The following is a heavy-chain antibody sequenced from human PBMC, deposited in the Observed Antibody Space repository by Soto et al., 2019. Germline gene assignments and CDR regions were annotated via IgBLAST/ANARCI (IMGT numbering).Heavy chain of an antibody. CDR3: ASSAGLAPLLNYYGLNV. V-gene: IGHV1-69*01. CDR1: GGTFTSTA. CDR2: IFPVLGTP. J-gene: IGHJ6*02. D-gene: IGHD6-13*01. Sequence: QMLLVQSAAEVKKPGSSVKVSCKASGGTFTSTAFSWVRQAPGQGLEWMGGIFPVLGTPNYAQKFQSRLTVTADASTTTVHMELSSLRSDDTAVYYCASSAGLAPLLNYYGLNVWGQGTTVTVS.